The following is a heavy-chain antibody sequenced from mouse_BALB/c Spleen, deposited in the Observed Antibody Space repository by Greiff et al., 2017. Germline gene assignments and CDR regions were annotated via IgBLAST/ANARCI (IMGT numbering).Heavy chain of an antibody. CDR1: GYTFSSYW. CDR2: ILPGSGST. V-gene: IGHV1-9*01. Sequence: VQLQESGAELMKPGASVKISCKATGYTFSSYWIEWVKQRPGHGLEWIGEILPGSGSTNYNEKFKGKATFTADTSSNTAYMQLSSLTSEDSAVYYCARSSYYYGSSPAWFAYWGQGTLVTVSA. J-gene: IGHJ3*01. CDR3: ARSSYYYGSSPAWFAY. D-gene: IGHD1-1*01.